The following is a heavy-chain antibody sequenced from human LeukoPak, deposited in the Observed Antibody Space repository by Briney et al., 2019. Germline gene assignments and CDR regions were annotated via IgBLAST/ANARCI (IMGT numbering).Heavy chain of an antibody. V-gene: IGHV3-15*01. J-gene: IGHJ4*02. CDR1: GFTFSNAW. D-gene: IGHD3-22*01. CDR2: IKSRADGGAT. CDR3: TTVTYYYDTSGLSRYYFDY. Sequence: GGSLRLSCAASGFTFSNAWMSWVRQAPGKGLEWVGRIKSRADGGATDYAAPVKGRFTISRDDSKNTLYLHMNSLKTEDTAVYYCTTVTYYYDTSGLSRYYFDYWGQGTLVTVSS.